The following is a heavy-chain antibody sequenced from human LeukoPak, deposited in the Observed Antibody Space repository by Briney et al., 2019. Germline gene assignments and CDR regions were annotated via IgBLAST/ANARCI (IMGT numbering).Heavy chain of an antibody. CDR1: GFTFSSYG. J-gene: IGHJ6*03. D-gene: IGHD4-17*01. CDR2: IWYDGSNK. Sequence: EPGGSLRLSCAASGFTFSSYGMPWVRQAPGKGLEWVAVIWYDGSNKYYADSVKGRFTISRDNSKNTLYLQMNSLRAEDTAVYYCARSLATVYYYMDVWGKGTTVTVSS. CDR3: ARSLATVYYYMDV. V-gene: IGHV3-33*01.